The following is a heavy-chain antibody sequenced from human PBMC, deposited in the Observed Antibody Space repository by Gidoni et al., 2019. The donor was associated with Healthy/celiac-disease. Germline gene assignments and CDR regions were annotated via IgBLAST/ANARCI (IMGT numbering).Heavy chain of an antibody. D-gene: IGHD2-2*01. J-gene: IGHJ6*02. Sequence: QVQLVESGGGVVQPGRSLRLSCAASGFTFSRYGMHWVRQAPGKGLEWVAVIWYDGSNKYYADSVKGRFTISRDNSKNTLYLQMNSLRAEDTAVYYCARDGIDCSSTSCYYYYYGMDVWGQGTTVTVSS. CDR3: ARDGIDCSSTSCYYYYYGMDV. V-gene: IGHV3-33*01. CDR2: IWYDGSNK. CDR1: GFTFSRYG.